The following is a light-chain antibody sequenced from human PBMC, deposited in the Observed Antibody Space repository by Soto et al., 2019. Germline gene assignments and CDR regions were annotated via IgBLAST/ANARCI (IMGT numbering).Light chain of an antibody. CDR2: GAS. Sequence: EIVLTQSPATLSLSPGERATLSCRASHSMSNSNLAWYQHKPGQAPRLLIYGASTRATGIPARFSGSGSGTEFTLTISSLQSEDFAVYYCQQYNNWPLTFGGGTKVDIK. V-gene: IGKV3-15*01. CDR3: QQYNNWPLT. CDR1: HSMSNSN. J-gene: IGKJ4*01.